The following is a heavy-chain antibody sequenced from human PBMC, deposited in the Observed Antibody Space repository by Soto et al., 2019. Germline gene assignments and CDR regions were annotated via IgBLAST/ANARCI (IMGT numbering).Heavy chain of an antibody. CDR2: IYYSGST. J-gene: IGHJ5*02. V-gene: IGHV4-31*03. CDR3: ARDGHCTNGVCYSGNNWFDP. CDR1: GGSISSGGYY. Sequence: QVQLQESGPGLVKPSQTLSLTCTVSGGSISSGGYYWNWIRQHPGKGLEWIGYIYYSGSTYYNPSLKSRVTISVDTSKNQFSLKLSSVTVADTAVYYCARDGHCTNGVCYSGNNWFDPWGQGTLVTVSS. D-gene: IGHD2-8*01.